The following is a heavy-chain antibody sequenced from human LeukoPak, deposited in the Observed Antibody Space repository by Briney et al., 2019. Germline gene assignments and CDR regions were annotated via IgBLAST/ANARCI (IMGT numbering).Heavy chain of an antibody. V-gene: IGHV4-39*02. J-gene: IGHJ4*02. D-gene: IGHD1-14*01. Sequence: SETLSLTCTVSGGSISSSSYYWGWIRQPPGKGLEWIGSIYYSGSTYYNPSLKSRVTISVDTSKNQFSLKLSSVTAADTAVYYCARDPGENYFDYWGQGTLVTVSS. CDR1: GGSISSSSYY. CDR3: ARDPGENYFDY. CDR2: IYYSGST.